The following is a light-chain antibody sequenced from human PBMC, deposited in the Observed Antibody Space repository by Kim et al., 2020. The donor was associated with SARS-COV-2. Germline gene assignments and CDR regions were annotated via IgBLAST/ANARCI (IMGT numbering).Light chain of an antibody. Sequence: QSVLTQPPSVSGAPGQRVTISCTGSSSNIGAGYDVHWYQQLPGTAPKLPIYGNNNRPSGVPDRFSVSRSGTSASLAITGLQAEDEADYFCQSSDSSLSTVVFGGGTQLTVL. CDR3: QSSDSSLSTVV. CDR1: SSNIGAGYD. CDR2: GNN. J-gene: IGLJ2*01. V-gene: IGLV1-40*01.